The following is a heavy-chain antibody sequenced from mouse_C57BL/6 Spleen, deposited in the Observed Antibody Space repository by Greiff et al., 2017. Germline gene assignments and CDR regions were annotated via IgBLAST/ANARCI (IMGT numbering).Heavy chain of an antibody. CDR1: GFNIKDYY. J-gene: IGHJ3*01. Sequence: EVQLQQSGAELVRPGASVKLSCTASGFNIKDYYMHWVKQRPEQGLEWIGRIDPEDGDTEYAPKFQGKATMTADTSSNTAYLQLSSLTSEDTAVYYCTPYYYGSSGGFAYWGQGTLVTVSA. CDR2: IDPEDGDT. D-gene: IGHD1-1*01. CDR3: TPYYYGSSGGFAY. V-gene: IGHV14-1*01.